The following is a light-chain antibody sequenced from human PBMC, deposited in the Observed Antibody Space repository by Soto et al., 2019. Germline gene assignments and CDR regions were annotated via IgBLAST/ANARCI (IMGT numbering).Light chain of an antibody. J-gene: IGKJ4*01. CDR2: DSS. CDR1: QSVGTY. CDR3: QQRSDWPST. V-gene: IGKV3-11*01. Sequence: EIVLTQSPATLSLSPGERATLSCRASQSVGTYFAWYQQKPGQAPRLLIYDSSNRATGIPARFSGSGSGPDFTLTISRLEPEDFAVYYCQQRSDWPSTFGGGTKVEIK.